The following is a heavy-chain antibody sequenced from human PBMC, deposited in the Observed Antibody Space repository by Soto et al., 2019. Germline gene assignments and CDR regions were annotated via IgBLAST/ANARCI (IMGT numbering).Heavy chain of an antibody. CDR3: AGRHSSNWSY. CDR2: IDRYGSST. Sequence: EVQPVESGGGLVQPGGTLRLSCTASGNTFSISWMHWVRQAPGKGLVWVSRIDRYGSSTGYADSVKGRFTSSRDNAKNTLYLQMNSLRVEDTAVYYCAGRHSSNWSYWGQGTLVTVS. CDR1: GNTFSISW. D-gene: IGHD6-13*01. V-gene: IGHV3-74*01. J-gene: IGHJ4*02.